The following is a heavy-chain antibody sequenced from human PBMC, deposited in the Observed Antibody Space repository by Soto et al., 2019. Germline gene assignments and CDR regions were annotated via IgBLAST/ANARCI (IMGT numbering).Heavy chain of an antibody. V-gene: IGHV4-59*01. J-gene: IGHJ4*02. CDR3: ASLSLGGTMIVARSYGLYY. CDR1: GGSISSYY. CDR2: IYYSGST. D-gene: IGHD3-22*01. Sequence: SETLSLTCTVSGGSISSYYWSWIRQPPGKGLEWIGYIYYSGSTNYNPSLKSRVTISVDTSKNQFSLKLSSVTAADTAVYYCASLSLGGTMIVARSYGLYYWGQGTLVTVSS.